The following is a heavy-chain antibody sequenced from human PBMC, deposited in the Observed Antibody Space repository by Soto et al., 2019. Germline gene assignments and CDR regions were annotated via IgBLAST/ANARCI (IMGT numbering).Heavy chain of an antibody. D-gene: IGHD3-3*01. CDR3: AEGRITIFGLDAFDI. J-gene: IGHJ3*02. CDR1: GGSISSGDYY. CDR2: IYYSGST. Sequence: QVQLQESGPGLVKPSQTLSLTCTVSGGSISSGDYYWSWIRQPPGKGLEWIGYIYYSGSTYYNPSLKRRVTISVDTSKNQFSLKLSSVTAADTAVYYCAEGRITIFGLDAFDIWGQGTMVTVSS. V-gene: IGHV4-30-4*01.